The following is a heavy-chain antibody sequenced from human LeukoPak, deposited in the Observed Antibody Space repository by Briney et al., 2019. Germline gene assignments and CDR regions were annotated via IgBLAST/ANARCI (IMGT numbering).Heavy chain of an antibody. CDR1: GFTFSDAW. V-gene: IGHV3-15*01. J-gene: IGHJ4*02. CDR3: AKDLPYTSGWALKY. D-gene: IGHD6-19*01. Sequence: GGSLRLSCATSGFTFSDAWMTWVRQAPGKGLEWVGRIKSRIDGGTTDFVAPVRGRFTISRDDSKNTLYLQMDSLKTEDTAVYYCAKDLPYTSGWALKYWGQGTLVTVSS. CDR2: IKSRIDGGTT.